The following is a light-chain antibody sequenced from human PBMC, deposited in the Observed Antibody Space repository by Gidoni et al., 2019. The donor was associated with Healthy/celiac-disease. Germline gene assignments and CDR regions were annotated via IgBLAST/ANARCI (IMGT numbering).Light chain of an antibody. CDR2: AAS. V-gene: IGKV1-39*01. Sequence: DIQITQSPSSLSASVGDSVTITCRASQSISSYLKWYQQKPGKAPKRLIYAASSLQSGVPPRCSGSGSGTDFTLTISSRQPEDVATYYCQQSYSTPHTFGQGTKLEIK. CDR1: QSISSY. CDR3: QQSYSTPHT. J-gene: IGKJ2*01.